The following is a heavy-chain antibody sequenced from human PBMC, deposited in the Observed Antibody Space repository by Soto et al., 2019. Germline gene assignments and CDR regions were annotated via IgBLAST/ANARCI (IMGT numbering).Heavy chain of an antibody. CDR1: DDSITIGDYY. Sequence: PSETLSVTCSFSDDSITIGDYYWTWIRQPPGQGLEWIGNIYFNGNTNYNPSLQSRVIISLETSKNQVSLKLTSLTAADTAVYYSARELSGYSYGPGEVYWGKGNLVTV. J-gene: IGHJ4*02. V-gene: IGHV4-30-4*01. CDR2: IYFNGNT. CDR3: ARELSGYSYGPGEVY. D-gene: IGHD5-12*01.